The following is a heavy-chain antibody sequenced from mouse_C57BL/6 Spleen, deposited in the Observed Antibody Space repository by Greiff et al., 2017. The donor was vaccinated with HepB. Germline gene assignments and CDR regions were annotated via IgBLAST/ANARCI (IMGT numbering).Heavy chain of an antibody. J-gene: IGHJ2*01. CDR3: ARWEATAFDY. Sequence: VKLQESGAELVRPGTSVKVSCKASGYAFTNYLIEWVKQRPGQGLEWIGVINPGSGGTNYNEKFKGKATLTADKSSSTAYMQLSSLTSEDSAVYFCARWEATAFDYWGQGTTLTVSS. CDR1: GYAFTNYL. V-gene: IGHV1-54*01. CDR2: INPGSGGT. D-gene: IGHD1-2*01.